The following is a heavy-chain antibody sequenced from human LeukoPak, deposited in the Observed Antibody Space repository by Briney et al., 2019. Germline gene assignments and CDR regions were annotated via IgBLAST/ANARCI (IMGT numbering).Heavy chain of an antibody. V-gene: IGHV3-15*01. CDR3: TTDQRITVFGVVVNDHGAFDI. CDR1: GFTFGNVW. J-gene: IGHJ3*02. Sequence: GGSLRLSCASSGFTFGNVWMNWVRQAPGKGLEWVGRVKSMTDGGTTDYAAPVKGRFTISRDDSKNTLYLQMNSRKTEDTAMYYCTTDQRITVFGVVVNDHGAFDIWGQGTVVTVSS. CDR2: VKSMTDGGTT. D-gene: IGHD3-3*01.